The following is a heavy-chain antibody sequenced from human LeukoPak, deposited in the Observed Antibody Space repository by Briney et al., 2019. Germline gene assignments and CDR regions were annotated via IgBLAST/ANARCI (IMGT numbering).Heavy chain of an antibody. V-gene: IGHV1-69*13. CDR2: IIPIFGTA. CDR1: GGTFSSYA. D-gene: IGHD3-9*01. Sequence: GASVKVSCKASGGTFSSYAISWVRQAPGQGLEWMGGIIPIFGTANGAQKFQGRVTITADESTSTAYMELSSLRSEDTAVYYCARERGDILTGFHAFDIWGQGTMVTVSS. J-gene: IGHJ3*02. CDR3: ARERGDILTGFHAFDI.